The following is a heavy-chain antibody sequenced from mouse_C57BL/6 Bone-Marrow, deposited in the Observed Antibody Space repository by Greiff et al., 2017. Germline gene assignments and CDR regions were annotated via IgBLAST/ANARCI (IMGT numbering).Heavy chain of an antibody. Sequence: VQLKQSGAELARPGASVKLSCKASGYTFTSYGISWVKQRTGQGLEWIGEIYPRSGNTYYNEKFKGKATLTADKSSSTAYMELRSLTSENSAVYFCAREFITAVVANWYFDVWGTGTTVTVSS. CDR1: GYTFTSYG. CDR3: AREFITAVVANWYFDV. D-gene: IGHD1-1*01. V-gene: IGHV1-81*01. J-gene: IGHJ1*03. CDR2: IYPRSGNT.